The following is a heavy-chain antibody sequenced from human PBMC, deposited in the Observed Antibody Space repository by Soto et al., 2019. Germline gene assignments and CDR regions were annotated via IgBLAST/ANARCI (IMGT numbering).Heavy chain of an antibody. CDR3: ARGWADYYDSSGFDAFDI. V-gene: IGHV3-53*01. CDR2: IYSGGST. Sequence: GALPRSCPASGRPVSSNYMSWVRPAKGKGLEWVSVIYSGGSTYYGDSVKGRFTISRDNSKNTLYLQMNRLRAEDTAVYYCARGWADYYDSSGFDAFDIWGQGTMVTVSS. J-gene: IGHJ3*02. CDR1: GRPVSSNY. D-gene: IGHD3-22*01.